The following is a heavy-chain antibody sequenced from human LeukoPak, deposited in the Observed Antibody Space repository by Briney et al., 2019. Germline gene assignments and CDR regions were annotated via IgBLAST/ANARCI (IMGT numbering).Heavy chain of an antibody. V-gene: IGHV1-2*02. Sequence: ASVKVSCKASGYAFTGYYMHWVRQAPGQGLGWMGWINPNSGGTNYAQKFQGRVTMTRDTSISTAYMELSRLRSDDTAVYYCARLIASDAFDFWGQGTMVTVSS. D-gene: IGHD2/OR15-2a*01. CDR2: INPNSGGT. CDR1: GYAFTGYY. J-gene: IGHJ3*01. CDR3: ARLIASDAFDF.